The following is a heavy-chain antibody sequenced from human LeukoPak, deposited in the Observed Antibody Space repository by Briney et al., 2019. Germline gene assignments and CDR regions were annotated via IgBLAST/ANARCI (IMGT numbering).Heavy chain of an antibody. J-gene: IGHJ5*02. D-gene: IGHD4-17*01. V-gene: IGHV3-30-3*01. CDR3: ARVGSHDYGDYVGWFDP. CDR2: ISYDGSNK. CDR1: GFTFSSYA. Sequence: GGSLRLSCAASGFTFSSYAMHWVRQAPGKGLEWVAVISYDGSNKYYADSVKGRFTISRDNSKNTLYLQMNSLRAEDTAVYYCARVGSHDYGDYVGWFDPWGQGTLVTVSS.